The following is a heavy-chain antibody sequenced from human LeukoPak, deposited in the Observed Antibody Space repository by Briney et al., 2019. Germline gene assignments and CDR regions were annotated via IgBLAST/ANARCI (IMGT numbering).Heavy chain of an antibody. J-gene: IGHJ4*02. CDR3: ATRGYSYGLDY. V-gene: IGHV1-2*04. CDR1: GYTFTGYY. D-gene: IGHD5-18*01. CDR2: INPNSGGT. Sequence: ASVTVSCKASGYTFTGYYMHWVRQAPGQGLEWMGWINPNSGGTNYAQKLQGWVSMTRDTSISTAYMELSSLRSEDTAVYYCATRGYSYGLDYWGQGTLVTVSS.